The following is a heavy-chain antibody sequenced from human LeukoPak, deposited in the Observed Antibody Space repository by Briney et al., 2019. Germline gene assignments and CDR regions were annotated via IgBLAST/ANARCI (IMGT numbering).Heavy chain of an antibody. V-gene: IGHV3-21*01. CDR1: GFTFSSYS. J-gene: IGHJ4*02. Sequence: GGSLRLSCAASGFTFSSYSMNWVRQAPGKGLEWVSSISSSNSYIYYADSVKGRFTISRDNAKNSLYLQMNSLRAEDTAVYYCAREDDSSGYPYNYWGQGTLVTVSS. D-gene: IGHD3-22*01. CDR2: ISSSNSYI. CDR3: AREDDSSGYPYNY.